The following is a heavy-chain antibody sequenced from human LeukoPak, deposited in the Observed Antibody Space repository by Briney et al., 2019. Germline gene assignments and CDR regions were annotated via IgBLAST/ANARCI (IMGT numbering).Heavy chain of an antibody. CDR3: TTGLADYYDSAANY. CDR1: GFTFSNAW. D-gene: IGHD3-22*01. V-gene: IGHV3-15*01. J-gene: IGHJ4*02. Sequence: GGSLRLSCAASGFTFSNAWMTWVRQAPGKGLEWVGRIKSKTDGGTTDYTAPVKGRFTISRDDSIHTLYLQMNSLKTEDTAVYYCTTGLADYYDSAANYWGQGTLVTLSS. CDR2: IKSKTDGGTT.